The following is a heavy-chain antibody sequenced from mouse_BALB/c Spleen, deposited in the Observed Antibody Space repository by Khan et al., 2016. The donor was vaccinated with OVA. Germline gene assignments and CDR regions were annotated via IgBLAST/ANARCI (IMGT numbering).Heavy chain of an antibody. CDR1: GYSITSEFA. J-gene: IGHJ3*01. CDR3: ARKDYYDYDPFPY. Sequence: EVQLVETGPGLVKPSQSLSLTCTVSGYSITSEFAWNWIRQFPGNLLEWMGYISYSGKTRYNPSLKSLTSITRDTSRNQFFLQLNSVTTEDTATYYCARKDYYDYDPFPYWGQGTLVTVSA. D-gene: IGHD2-4*01. V-gene: IGHV3-2*02. CDR2: ISYSGKT.